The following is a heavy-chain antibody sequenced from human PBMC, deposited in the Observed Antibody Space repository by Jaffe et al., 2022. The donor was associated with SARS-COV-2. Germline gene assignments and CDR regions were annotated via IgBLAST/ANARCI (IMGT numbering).Heavy chain of an antibody. CDR1: GFTFNDYY. Sequence: QVQLVESGGDLVKPGGSLRLSCAASGFTFNDYYMTWIRQAPGQGLEWISYTSSSGNTIYYADSVRGRFTISRDNVKNSLYLQMNSLRAEDTAVYYCARHGRPNIRGYYFDYWGQGTLVTVSS. CDR2: TSSSGNTI. CDR3: ARHGRPNIRGYYFDY. V-gene: IGHV3-11*01. D-gene: IGHD3-10*01. J-gene: IGHJ4*02.